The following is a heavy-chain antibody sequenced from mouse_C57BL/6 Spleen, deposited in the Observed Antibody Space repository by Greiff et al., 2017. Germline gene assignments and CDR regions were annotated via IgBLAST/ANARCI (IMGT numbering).Heavy chain of an antibody. CDR1: GYTFTSYW. Sequence: QVQLKQPGAELVKPGASVKLSCKASGYTFTSYWMQWVKQRPGQGLEWIGEIDPSDSYTNYNQKFKGKATLTVDTSSSTAYMQLSSLTSEDSAVYYCARRRLRREGYYYAMDYWGQGTSVTVSS. J-gene: IGHJ4*01. CDR2: IDPSDSYT. CDR3: ARRRLRREGYYYAMDY. D-gene: IGHD2-4*01. V-gene: IGHV1-50*01.